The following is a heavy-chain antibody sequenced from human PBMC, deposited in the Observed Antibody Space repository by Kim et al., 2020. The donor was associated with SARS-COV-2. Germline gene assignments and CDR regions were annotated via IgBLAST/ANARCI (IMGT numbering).Heavy chain of an antibody. J-gene: IGHJ4*02. CDR3: AKDLGYFDQYYFDY. V-gene: IGHV3-23*01. D-gene: IGHD3-9*01. Sequence: ADSVKGRFTIARDNSKNTLYLQMNSLRAEDTAVYYCAKDLGYFDQYYFDYWGQGTLVTVSS.